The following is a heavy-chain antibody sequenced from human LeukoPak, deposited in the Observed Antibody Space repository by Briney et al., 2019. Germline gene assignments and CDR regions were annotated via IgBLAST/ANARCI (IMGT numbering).Heavy chain of an antibody. D-gene: IGHD5-18*01. CDR2: INPNSGGT. J-gene: IGHJ5*02. CDR3: ARSPIQLWLSWFDP. CDR1: GYTFTGYY. V-gene: IGHV1-2*02. Sequence: ASVKVSCKASGYTFTGYYMHWVRQAPGQGLEWMGWINPNSGGTNYAQKFQGRVTMTRDTSISTAYMELSRLRSDDTAVYHCARSPIQLWLSWFDPWGQGTLVTVSS.